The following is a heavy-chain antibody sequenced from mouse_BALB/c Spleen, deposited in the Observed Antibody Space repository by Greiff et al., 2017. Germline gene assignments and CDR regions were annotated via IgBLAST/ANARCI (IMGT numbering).Heavy chain of an antibody. V-gene: IGHV2-2*02. CDR1: GFSLTSYG. J-gene: IGHJ3*01. D-gene: IGHD2-10*02. CDR3: ARNMYGPAWFAY. Sequence: VQLQQSGPGLVQPSQSLSITCTVSGFSLTSYGVHWVRQSPGKGLEWLGVIWSGGSTDYNAAFISRLSISKDNSKSQVFFKMNSLQANDTAIYYCARNMYGPAWFAYWGQGTLVTVSA. CDR2: IWSGGST.